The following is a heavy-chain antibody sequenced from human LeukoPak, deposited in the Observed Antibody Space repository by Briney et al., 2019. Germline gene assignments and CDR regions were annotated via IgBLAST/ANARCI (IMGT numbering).Heavy chain of an antibody. J-gene: IGHJ5*02. CDR3: ARRRHDVTAVFYATGGFDP. Sequence: SETLSLSCTVSGGSVSSSSYDWGWVRQPPGKGLEWIGNIYYSGRTYYNPSLRGRVIISIDTSKSQFSLKMTSVTAADMAVYYCARRRHDVTAVFYATGGFDPWGQGRVVTVSS. D-gene: IGHD3-16*01. CDR2: IYYSGRT. CDR1: GGSVSSSSYD. V-gene: IGHV4-39*01.